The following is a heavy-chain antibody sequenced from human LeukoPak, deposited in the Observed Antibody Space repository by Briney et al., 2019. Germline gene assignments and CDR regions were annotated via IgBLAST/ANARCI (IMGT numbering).Heavy chain of an antibody. CDR3: ARGDRSGDFGYYFDY. CDR1: GGSISGYY. J-gene: IGHJ4*02. D-gene: IGHD3-10*01. Sequence: SETLSLTCTVSGGSISGYYWTWIGQPPGKGLEWIGYIYYSGSAYYNPSLKSRVAISVHTSKNQFSLKVNSVTAADTAVYYCARGDRSGDFGYYFDYWGQGTLVTVSS. CDR2: IYYSGSA. V-gene: IGHV4-59*01.